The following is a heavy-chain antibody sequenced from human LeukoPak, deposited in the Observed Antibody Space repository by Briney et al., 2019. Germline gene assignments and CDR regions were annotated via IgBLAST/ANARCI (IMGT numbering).Heavy chain of an antibody. D-gene: IGHD6-19*01. V-gene: IGHV1-18*01. CDR3: ARDSTVAGTKGGSWFDP. CDR2: ISAYNGNT. Sequence: ASVKVSCKASGYTFTSYGISWVRQAPGQGLEWMGWISAYNGNTNHAQKLQGRVTMTTDTSTSTAYMELRSLRSDDTAVYYCARDSTVAGTKGGSWFDPWGQGTLVTVSS. J-gene: IGHJ5*02. CDR1: GYTFTSYG.